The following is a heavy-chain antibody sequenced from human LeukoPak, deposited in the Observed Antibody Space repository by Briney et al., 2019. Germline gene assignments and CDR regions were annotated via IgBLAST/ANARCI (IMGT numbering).Heavy chain of an antibody. CDR1: GFIFSNYG. Sequence: PGGSLRLSCAASGFIFSNYGMHWVRQAPGKGLEWVAVIWYDGSDIYYADSVKGRFTISRDNSKNTLYLQMNSLRAEDTAVYYCAKDYGSSSTNWFDPWGQGTLVTVSS. CDR3: AKDYGSSSTNWFDP. J-gene: IGHJ5*02. D-gene: IGHD6-6*01. V-gene: IGHV3-33*06. CDR2: IWYDGSDI.